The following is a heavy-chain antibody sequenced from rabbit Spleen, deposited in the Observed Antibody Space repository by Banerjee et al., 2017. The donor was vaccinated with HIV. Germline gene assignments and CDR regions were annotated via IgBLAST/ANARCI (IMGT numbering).Heavy chain of an antibody. Sequence: QEQLKESGGGLVQPGGSLKLSCKVSGFDFSSYYMTWVRQAPGKGLESVACIYPDSSGSTYYASWAKGRFTISKTSSTTVTLEMTSLTAADTATYFCARGSAAMTMMITGFYLNLWGQGTLVTVS. CDR2: IYPDSSGST. CDR1: GFDFSSYYM. CDR3: ARGSAAMTMMITGFYLNL. J-gene: IGHJ4*01. D-gene: IGHD2-1*01. V-gene: IGHV1S45*01.